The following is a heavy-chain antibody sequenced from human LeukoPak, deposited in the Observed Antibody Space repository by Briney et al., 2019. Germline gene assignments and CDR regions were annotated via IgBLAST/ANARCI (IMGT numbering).Heavy chain of an antibody. CDR2: ISSSSSTI. J-gene: IGHJ4*02. Sequence: GGSLRLSCAASGFTFSSYGMHWVRQTPGKGLEWVSYISSSSSTIYYADSVKGRFTISRDNAKNSLYLQMNSLRAEDTAVYYCARLRVYYFDYWGQGTLATVSS. CDR1: GFTFSSYG. V-gene: IGHV3-48*01. CDR3: ARLRVYYFDY.